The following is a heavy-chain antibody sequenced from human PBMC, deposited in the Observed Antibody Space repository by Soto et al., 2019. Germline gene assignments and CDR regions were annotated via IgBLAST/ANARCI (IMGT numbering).Heavy chain of an antibody. J-gene: IGHJ5*02. Sequence: QVQLVQSGAEVKKPGSSVKVSCKASGGTFSSYAISWVRQTPGQGLEWMGGIIPIFGTANYAQKFQGRVTITADESTSTAYMELSSLRSEDTAVYYCARDGSEAVAGTGKFDPWGQGTLVTVSS. CDR1: GGTFSSYA. CDR2: IIPIFGTA. CDR3: ARDGSEAVAGTGKFDP. D-gene: IGHD6-19*01. V-gene: IGHV1-69*01.